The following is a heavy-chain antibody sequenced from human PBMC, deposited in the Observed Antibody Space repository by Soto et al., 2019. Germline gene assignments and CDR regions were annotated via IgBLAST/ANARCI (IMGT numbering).Heavy chain of an antibody. CDR3: AKLDSSGYYLYYFDY. CDR1: GFTFSSYA. J-gene: IGHJ4*02. CDR2: ISGSGGST. V-gene: IGHV3-23*01. Sequence: GGSLRLSCAASGFTFSSYAMSWVRQAPGKGLEWVSAISGSGGSTYYADSVKGRFTISRDNSKNTLYLQMNSLRAEDTAVYYCAKLDSSGYYLYYFDYWGQGTLVTVSS. D-gene: IGHD3-22*01.